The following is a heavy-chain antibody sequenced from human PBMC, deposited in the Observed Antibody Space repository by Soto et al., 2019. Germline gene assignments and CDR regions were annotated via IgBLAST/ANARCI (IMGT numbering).Heavy chain of an antibody. Sequence: QVQLVQSGAEVKKPGASGKLSCRTSGYTFTHYYIHWVRQAPGEGLEWLGIINPASGSTNFAQEFQGRVTLTMDTSTTTVYMELSGLRAEDTAIFYCARDLAAGDHWGQGTLVTVSS. CDR2: INPASGST. J-gene: IGHJ4*02. V-gene: IGHV1-46*01. CDR1: GYTFTHYY. D-gene: IGHD6-13*01. CDR3: ARDLAAGDH.